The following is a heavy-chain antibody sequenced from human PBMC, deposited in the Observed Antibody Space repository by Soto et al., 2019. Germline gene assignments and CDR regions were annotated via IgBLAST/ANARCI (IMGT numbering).Heavy chain of an antibody. V-gene: IGHV4-61*01. CDR3: ARASGSYDSSGYYYGPEY. D-gene: IGHD3-22*01. CDR2: TYYSVST. CDR1: GGSVSSGSYY. J-gene: IGHJ4*02. Sequence: SETLSLTRTVSGGSVSSGSYYWSWILHPPGKGLEWIGYTYYSVSTNYNPSLKSRVTISVDTSKNQFSLKLSSVTAADTAVYYCARASGSYDSSGYYYGPEYWGKETLVTPSS.